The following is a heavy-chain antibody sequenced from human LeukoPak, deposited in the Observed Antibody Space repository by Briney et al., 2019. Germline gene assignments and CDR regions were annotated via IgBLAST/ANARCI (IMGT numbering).Heavy chain of an antibody. Sequence: GASVKVSCKASGYIFTNYGFSWVRQAPGQGLEWMGWISAYNSKTNYAQKFQDRVTMTTVTSTNTAYMELRSLKSDDTAVYYCAREERRITMVRGGDYWGQGTLVTVSS. V-gene: IGHV1-18*01. D-gene: IGHD3-10*01. CDR2: ISAYNSKT. CDR3: AREERRITMVRGGDY. CDR1: GYIFTNYG. J-gene: IGHJ4*02.